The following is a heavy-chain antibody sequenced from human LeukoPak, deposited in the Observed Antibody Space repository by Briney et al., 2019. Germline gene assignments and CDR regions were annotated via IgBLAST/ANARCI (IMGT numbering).Heavy chain of an antibody. D-gene: IGHD4-17*01. J-gene: IGHJ4*02. CDR2: IPYDGSKK. V-gene: IGHV3-30-3*01. CDR1: GFTFSSYA. CDR3: AKDGDPYGHADY. Sequence: QSGGSLRLSCAASGFTFSSYAMHWVRQAPGKGLEWVASIPYDGSKKYYADSLKGRFTISRDNSKKTLYLQMNSLRAEDTAVYYCAKDGDPYGHADYWGQGTLVTVSS.